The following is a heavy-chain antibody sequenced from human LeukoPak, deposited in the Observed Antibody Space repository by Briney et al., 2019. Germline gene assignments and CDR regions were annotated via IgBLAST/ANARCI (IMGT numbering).Heavy chain of an antibody. D-gene: IGHD3-10*01. V-gene: IGHV4-30-4*01. J-gene: IGHJ4*02. CDR2: IYYSGST. CDR1: GGSISSYY. Sequence: SETLSLTCTVSGGSISSYYWSWIRQPPGKGLEWIEYIYYSGSTYYNPSLKSRVTISVDTSKNQFSLKLSSVTAADTAVYYCARDRGVRVLWGQGTLVTVSS. CDR3: ARDRGVRVL.